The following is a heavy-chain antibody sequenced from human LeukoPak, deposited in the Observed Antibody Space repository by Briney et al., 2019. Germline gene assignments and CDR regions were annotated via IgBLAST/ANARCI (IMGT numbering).Heavy chain of an antibody. D-gene: IGHD3-10*01. Sequence: ASVKVSCKASGYTFTSYYMHWVRQAPGQGLEWMGIINPSVDSATYAQKFQGRVTMTSDTSTSTVYMDLSSLRSEDTAVYYCARERGSFDYWAREPWSPSPQ. CDR2: INPSVDSA. V-gene: IGHV1-46*01. CDR3: ARERGSFDY. CDR1: GYTFTSYY. J-gene: IGHJ4*02.